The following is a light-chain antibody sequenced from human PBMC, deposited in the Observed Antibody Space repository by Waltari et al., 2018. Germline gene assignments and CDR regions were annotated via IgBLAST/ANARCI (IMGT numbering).Light chain of an antibody. Sequence: EIVLTQSPATLSLSPGERATLSCSASQSVSSYLAWYQQKPGQAPRLLIYDASNSATGIPARFSGSGSGTDFTLTISSLEPEDFAVYYCQQRSNWPPYTFGQGTKLEI. CDR1: QSVSSY. CDR2: DAS. V-gene: IGKV3-11*01. J-gene: IGKJ2*01. CDR3: QQRSNWPPYT.